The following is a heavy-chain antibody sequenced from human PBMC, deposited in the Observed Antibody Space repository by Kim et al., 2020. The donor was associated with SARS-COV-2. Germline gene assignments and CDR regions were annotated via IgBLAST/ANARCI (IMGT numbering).Heavy chain of an antibody. V-gene: IGHV3-33*06. J-gene: IGHJ4*02. CDR1: GFTFSSYG. CDR2: IWYDGSNK. CDR3: AKGGMATMLPDY. D-gene: IGHD5-12*01. Sequence: GGSLRLSCAASGFTFSSYGMHWVRQAPGKGLEWVAVIWYDGSNKYYADSVKGRFTISRDNSKNTLYLQMNSLRAEDTAVYYCAKGGMATMLPDYWGQGPLVTVSS.